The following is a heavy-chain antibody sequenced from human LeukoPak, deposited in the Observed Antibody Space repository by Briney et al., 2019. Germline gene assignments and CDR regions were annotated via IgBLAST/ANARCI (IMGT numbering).Heavy chain of an antibody. D-gene: IGHD3-22*01. J-gene: IGHJ6*02. CDR3: AKPYYYDSSGYYYYYYYGMDV. CDR2: INPNSGGT. CDR1: GYTFTGYY. Sequence: ASVKVSCKASGYTFTGYYMHWVRQAPGQGLDWMGWINPNSGGTNYAQKFQGRVTMTRDTSISTAYMELSRLRSDDTAVYYCAKPYYYDSSGYYYYYYYGMDVWGQGTTVTVSS. V-gene: IGHV1-2*02.